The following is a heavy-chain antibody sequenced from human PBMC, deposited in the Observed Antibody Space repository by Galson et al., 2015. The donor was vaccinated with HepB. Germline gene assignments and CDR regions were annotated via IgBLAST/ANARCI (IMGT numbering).Heavy chain of an antibody. CDR2: ISAYNGNT. Sequence: ASGYTFTSYGISWVRQAPGQGLEWMGWISAYNGNTNYTQKLQGRVTMTTDTSTSTAYMELRSLRSDDTAVYYCAASYGTGEIDYWGQGTLVTVSS. D-gene: IGHD5-18*01. CDR1: GYTFTSYG. V-gene: IGHV1-18*01. CDR3: AASYGTGEIDY. J-gene: IGHJ4*02.